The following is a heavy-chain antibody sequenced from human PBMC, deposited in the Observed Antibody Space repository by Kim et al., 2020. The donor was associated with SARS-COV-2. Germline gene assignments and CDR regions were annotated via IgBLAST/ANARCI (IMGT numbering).Heavy chain of an antibody. D-gene: IGHD6-13*01. V-gene: IGHV3-23*01. J-gene: IGHJ5*02. CDR2: ITRSSDIT. Sequence: GGSLRLSCIVSGFTFKSYAMSWVRQAPGKGLEWVSAITRSSDITNYADSVKGRFTISRDNSKNTVYLEMNSLRDEDTAVYYCEKDPGSWRFDPWGQGTLVTVSS. CDR1: GFTFKSYA. CDR3: EKDPGSWRFDP.